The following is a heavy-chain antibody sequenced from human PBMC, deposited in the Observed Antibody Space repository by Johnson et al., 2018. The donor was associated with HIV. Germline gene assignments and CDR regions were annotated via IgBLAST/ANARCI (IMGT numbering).Heavy chain of an antibody. CDR1: GFTFRNAW. CDR3: ARVSNHAFDI. Sequence: QVQLVESGGGLVKPGGSLRLSCAASGFTFRNAWMSWVRQAPGKGVEWVSYISSSGSTIYYADSVKGRFTISRDNAKNSLYLQMNSLRAEDTAVYYCARVSNHAFDIWGQGTMVTVSS. CDR2: ISSSGSTI. J-gene: IGHJ3*02. V-gene: IGHV3-11*04.